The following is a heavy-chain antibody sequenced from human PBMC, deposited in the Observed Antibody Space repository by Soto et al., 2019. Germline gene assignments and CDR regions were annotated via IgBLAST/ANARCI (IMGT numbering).Heavy chain of an antibody. CDR3: ARDKDRQQLGGNYYYGMDV. Sequence: ASVKVSCKTSGGTFRTSASRWVRQAPGQGLEWMGGIMPVFPTPDYAQKFQGRVTITADESTDTAYMELSSLRSEDTAVYYCARDKDRQQLGGNYYYGMDVWGQGTTVTVSS. J-gene: IGHJ6*02. D-gene: IGHD3-3*02. CDR1: GGTFRTSA. CDR2: IMPVFPTP. V-gene: IGHV1-69*13.